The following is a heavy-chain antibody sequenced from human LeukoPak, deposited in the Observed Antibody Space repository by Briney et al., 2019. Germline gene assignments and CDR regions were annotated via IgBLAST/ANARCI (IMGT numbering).Heavy chain of an antibody. V-gene: IGHV3-23*01. J-gene: IGHJ4*02. CDR2: ISDSAGRT. D-gene: IGHD3-22*01. Sequence: PGGYLRLSCAVSGITLSNYGMSWVRQAPGKGLEWVAGISDSAGRTKYADSVKGRLTISRDNPKNTLYLQMNSLRAEDTAVYFCATRGVVIRVILVGFHKEAYYFDSWGQGALVTVSS. CDR1: GITLSNYG. CDR3: ATRGVVIRVILVGFHKEAYYFDS.